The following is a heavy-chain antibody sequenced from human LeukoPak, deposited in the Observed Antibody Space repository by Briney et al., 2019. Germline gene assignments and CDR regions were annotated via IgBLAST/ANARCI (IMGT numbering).Heavy chain of an antibody. V-gene: IGHV3-23*01. Sequence: PGGSLRLSCAASGFTFSSYAMSWVRQAPGKGLEWVSAISGSGGSTYYADSVKGRFTISRDNSKNTLFLQMNSLRAEDTAVYYCAKDPTAMITDWYFDLWGRGTLVTVSS. J-gene: IGHJ2*01. CDR1: GFTFSSYA. D-gene: IGHD5-18*01. CDR3: AKDPTAMITDWYFDL. CDR2: ISGSGGST.